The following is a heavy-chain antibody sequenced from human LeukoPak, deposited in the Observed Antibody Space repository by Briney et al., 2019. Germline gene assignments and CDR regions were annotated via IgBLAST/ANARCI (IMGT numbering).Heavy chain of an antibody. CDR2: ISYDGSNK. Sequence: GGSLRLSCAASGFTFSSYGMHWVRQAPGKGLEWVAVISYDGSNKYYADSVKGRFTISRDNSKNTLYLQMNSLRAEDTAVYYCARIKNDILMWGLFDYWGQGTLVTVSS. J-gene: IGHJ4*02. CDR1: GFTFSSYG. V-gene: IGHV3-30*03. D-gene: IGHD3-9*01. CDR3: ARIKNDILMWGLFDY.